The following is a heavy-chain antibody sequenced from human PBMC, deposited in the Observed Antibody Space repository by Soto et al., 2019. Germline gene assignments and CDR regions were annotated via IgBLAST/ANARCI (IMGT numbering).Heavy chain of an antibody. Sequence: QVQLVQSGPEVKKPGSSVKVSCTASGGTFNSYTLNWVRQAPGQRPEWVGRVNPIVGMSTSASKFQGRVTLTANKPTNRAYMDLTGLKSEDTAVYYCATSYGSGSTHFDSWGQGTLVTVAS. V-gene: IGHV1-69*02. D-gene: IGHD3-10*01. CDR3: ATSYGSGSTHFDS. CDR2: VNPIVGMS. CDR1: GGTFNSYT. J-gene: IGHJ4*02.